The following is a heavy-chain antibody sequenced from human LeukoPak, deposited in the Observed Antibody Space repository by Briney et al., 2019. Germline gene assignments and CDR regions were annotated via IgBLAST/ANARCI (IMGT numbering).Heavy chain of an antibody. V-gene: IGHV1-2*02. D-gene: IGHD6-6*01. CDR2: INPNSGGT. CDR3: ARTSRPLGYYYYYMDV. J-gene: IGHJ6*03. CDR1: GYTFTGYY. Sequence: ASVKVSCKASGYTFTGYYMHWVRQAPGQGLEWMGWINPNSGGTNYAQKFQGRVTMTRDTSISTAYMELSRLRSDDTAVYYCARTSRPLGYYYYYMDVWGKGTTVTVSS.